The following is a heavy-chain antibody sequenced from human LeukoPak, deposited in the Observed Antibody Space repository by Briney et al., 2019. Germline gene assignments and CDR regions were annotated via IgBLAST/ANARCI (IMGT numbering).Heavy chain of an antibody. CDR3: ARGGIAARKASLDY. J-gene: IGHJ4*02. D-gene: IGHD6-6*01. CDR2: ISWNSGSI. V-gene: IGHV3-9*01. CDR1: GFTFDDYA. Sequence: GGSLRLSCAASGFTFDDYAMHWVRQAPGKGLEWVSGISWNSGSIGYADSVKGRFTISRDNAKNSLYLQMNSLRAEDTAVYYCARGGIAARKASLDYWGQGTLVTVSS.